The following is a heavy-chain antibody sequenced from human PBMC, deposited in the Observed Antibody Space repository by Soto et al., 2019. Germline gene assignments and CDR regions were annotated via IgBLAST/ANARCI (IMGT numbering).Heavy chain of an antibody. CDR2: IYYSGST. D-gene: IGHD2-21*01. J-gene: IGHJ4*02. CDR1: GGSISSYY. V-gene: IGHV4-59*01. Sequence: SETLSLTCSVSGGSISSYYWSWIRQPPGKGLEWIGYIYYSGSTNYNPSLRSRVTISVDTSKTHFSLKLSSVTAADTGVYYCAYGESYEGYFDYWGQGALVTVS. CDR3: AYGESYEGYFDY.